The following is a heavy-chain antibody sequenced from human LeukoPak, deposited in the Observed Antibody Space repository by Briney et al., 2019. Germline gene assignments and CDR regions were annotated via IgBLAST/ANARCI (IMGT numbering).Heavy chain of an antibody. CDR3: AKDGCSSSSCHANFYYYYYYHMDV. CDR1: GFTFSSYA. V-gene: IGHV3-23*01. CDR2: IHDGGGNT. Sequence: TGGSLRLSCAASGFTFSSYAMSWVRQAPGKGLEWLSGIHDGGGNTHYADSVKGRFTISRDNSKNTLLLQMNSLRAEDTAVYYCAKDGCSSSSCHANFYYYYYYHMDVWGKGTTVSVSS. D-gene: IGHD2-2*01. J-gene: IGHJ6*03.